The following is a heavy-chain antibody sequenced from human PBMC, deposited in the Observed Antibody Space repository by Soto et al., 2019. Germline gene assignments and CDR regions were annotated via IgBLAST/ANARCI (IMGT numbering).Heavy chain of an antibody. Sequence: EVQLVESGGGLVQPGGSLKLSCAVSGFTFSGSVMHWIRQASGKGLEWVGRIGMKTNNYATAYAASVKGRFSISRDDSGNMAYLQMNSLKTEDTAVYYCPSQDCSGDSCQCPNWGQGTQVTVSS. CDR3: PSQDCSGDSCQCPN. CDR1: GFTFSGSV. J-gene: IGHJ4*02. D-gene: IGHD2-15*01. CDR2: IGMKTNNYAT. V-gene: IGHV3-73*02.